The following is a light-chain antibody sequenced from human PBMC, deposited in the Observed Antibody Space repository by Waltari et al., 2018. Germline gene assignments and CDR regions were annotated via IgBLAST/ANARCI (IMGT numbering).Light chain of an antibody. CDR3: QQYNQWPLT. V-gene: IGKV3-15*01. J-gene: IGKJ4*01. CDR2: GAS. Sequence: EIVMTQSPATLSVARGGSATVSCRASLSIYDSLAWYQQKPGQPPRLLIHGASTRDTGIPVRFSGSGSGTDFTLTITGLQSEDFAVYFCQQYNQWPLTFGRGTKVEIK. CDR1: LSIYDS.